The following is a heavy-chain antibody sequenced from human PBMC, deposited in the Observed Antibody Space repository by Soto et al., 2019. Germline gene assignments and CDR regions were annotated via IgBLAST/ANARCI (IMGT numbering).Heavy chain of an antibody. D-gene: IGHD4-17*01. CDR2: IIPIFGTA. CDR3: ARDREEFYGDYGVEWGSYGMDV. V-gene: IGHV1-69*01. J-gene: IGHJ6*02. CDR1: GGTFSSYA. Sequence: QVQLVQSGAEVKKPGSSVKVSCKASGGTFSSYAISWVRQAPGQGLEWMGGIIPIFGTANYAQKFQGRVTISADESTSTAYMGLSSLRSEDTAVYDCARDREEFYGDYGVEWGSYGMDVWGQGTTVTVSS.